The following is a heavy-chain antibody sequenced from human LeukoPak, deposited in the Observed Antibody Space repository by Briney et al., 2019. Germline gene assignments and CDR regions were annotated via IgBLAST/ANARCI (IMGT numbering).Heavy chain of an antibody. CDR3: ARHGLKLVGASTIYFDN. V-gene: IGHV4-59*08. CDR2: IHSSGST. Sequence: SETLSRTCSVSGGSISNNYWSWIRQSPEQGLEWIGYIHSSGSTDYNPSFKSRVVVSVDTSKNQFSLKLYSVTAADTAVYYCARHGLKLVGASTIYFDNWGQGTLVTVSS. CDR1: GGSISNNY. J-gene: IGHJ4*02. D-gene: IGHD1-26*01.